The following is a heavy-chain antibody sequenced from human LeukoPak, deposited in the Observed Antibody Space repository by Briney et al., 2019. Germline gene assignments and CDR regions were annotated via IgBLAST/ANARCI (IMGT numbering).Heavy chain of an antibody. CDR2: ISYDGSNK. CDR3: ARDSVAAGLAFDI. Sequence: GGSLRLSCAASGFTFSSYAMSWVRQAPGKGLEWVAVISYDGSNKYYADSVKGRFTISRDNSKNTLYLQMNSLRAEDTAVYYCARDSVAAGLAFDIWGQGTMVTVSS. J-gene: IGHJ3*02. D-gene: IGHD6-13*01. CDR1: GFTFSSYA. V-gene: IGHV3-30*04.